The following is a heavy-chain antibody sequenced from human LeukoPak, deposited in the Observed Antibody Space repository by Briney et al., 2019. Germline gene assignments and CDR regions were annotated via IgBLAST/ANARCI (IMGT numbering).Heavy chain of an antibody. CDR2: IDPSDSYT. CDR1: GYSFTSYW. V-gene: IGHV5-10-1*01. CDR3: ARRRYYDSSGYNWFDP. Sequence: PGESLKISCKGSGYSFTSYWISWVRQMLGKGLEWMGRIDPSDSYTNYSPSFQGHVTISADKSISTAYLQWSSLKASDTAMYYCARRRYYDSSGYNWFDPWGQETLVTVSS. J-gene: IGHJ5*02. D-gene: IGHD3-22*01.